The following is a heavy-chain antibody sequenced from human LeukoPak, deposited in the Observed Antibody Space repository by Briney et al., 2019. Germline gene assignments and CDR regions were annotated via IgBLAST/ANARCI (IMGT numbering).Heavy chain of an antibody. V-gene: IGHV3-7*01. CDR1: GFTFSSYW. CDR2: INQDGSEK. Sequence: GGSLRLSCAASGFTFSSYWMSWVRQAPGKGLEWVANINQDGSEKFYADSVKGRFTISRDNAKNSLYLQMNSLRAEDTAVNYCARGRRVPAAMGNWFDPWGQGTLVTVSS. J-gene: IGHJ5*02. D-gene: IGHD2-2*01. CDR3: ARGRRVPAAMGNWFDP.